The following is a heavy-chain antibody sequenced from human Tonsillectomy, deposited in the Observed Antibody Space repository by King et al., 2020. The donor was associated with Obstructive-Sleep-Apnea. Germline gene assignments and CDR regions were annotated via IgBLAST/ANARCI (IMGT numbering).Heavy chain of an antibody. D-gene: IGHD3-10*01. CDR1: GYTFTAYY. V-gene: IGHV1-2*02. CDR2: ISPNSGAT. CDR3: ARDMSAYDSTSPAY. Sequence: QLVQSGAEVKKPGASVKVSCKASGYTFTAYYIHWVRQAPGQGPEWMGWISPNSGATKYAQKFHDRVTMTRDTSISTAYMDLNRLRSDDTAMYYCARDMSAYDSTSPAYWGQGTLVTVSS. J-gene: IGHJ4*02.